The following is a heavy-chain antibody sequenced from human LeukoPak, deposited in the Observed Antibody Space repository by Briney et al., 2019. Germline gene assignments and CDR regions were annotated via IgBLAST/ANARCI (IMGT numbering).Heavy chain of an antibody. CDR2: ISSSSSYI. Sequence: NPGGSLRLSCAASGFTFSSYSMDWVRQAPGKGLEWVSSISSSSSYIYYADSVKGRFTISRDNAKNSLYLQMNSLRAEDTAVYYCARAGYSSGYDILTGYYGGLNFDYWGQGTLVTVSS. V-gene: IGHV3-21*01. D-gene: IGHD3-9*01. J-gene: IGHJ4*02. CDR3: ARAGYSSGYDILTGYYGGLNFDY. CDR1: GFTFSSYS.